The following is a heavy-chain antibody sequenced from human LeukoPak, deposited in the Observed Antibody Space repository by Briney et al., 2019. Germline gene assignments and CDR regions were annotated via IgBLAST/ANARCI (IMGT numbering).Heavy chain of an antibody. V-gene: IGHV4-31*02. CDR1: DGSINSGAYY. CDR2: FYYRAST. Sequence: SETLSLTCTVSDGSINSGAYYWSWIRQHPGKGLEWIGYFYYRASTYYNPSLKSRVTMSVDTSKNQFSLKLSSVTAADTAVYYCARRRQQLDGGTEGTFWFDPWGQGTLVTVSS. CDR3: ARRRQQLDGGTEGTFWFDP. J-gene: IGHJ5*02. D-gene: IGHD6-13*01.